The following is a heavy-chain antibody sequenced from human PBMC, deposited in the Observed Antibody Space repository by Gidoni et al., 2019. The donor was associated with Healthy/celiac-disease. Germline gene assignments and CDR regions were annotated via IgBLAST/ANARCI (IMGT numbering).Heavy chain of an antibody. D-gene: IGHD1-26*01. CDR2: INHSGST. Sequence: QVQLQQWGEGRLKPSETLSLTCAGYGGSVSGYYWSWIRQPPGKGLEWIGEINHSGSTNYTPSLKSRVTISVDTSKTQFSLKLSSVTAADTAVYYCARGRCGSYWGYWFDPWGQGTLVTVSS. J-gene: IGHJ5*02. V-gene: IGHV4-34*01. CDR3: ARGRCGSYWGYWFDP. CDR1: GGSVSGYY.